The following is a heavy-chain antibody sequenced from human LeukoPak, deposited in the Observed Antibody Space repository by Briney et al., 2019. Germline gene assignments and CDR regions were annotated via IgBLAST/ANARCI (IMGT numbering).Heavy chain of an antibody. CDR3: ARPTMVRGVIDY. CDR1: GGSISSSSSY. V-gene: IGHV4-39*01. Sequence: SETLSLTCTVSGGSISSSSSYWGWIRQPPGKGLEWIGSIYYSGSTYYNPSLKSRVTISLDTSKNQFSLKLSSVTAADTAVYYCARPTMVRGVIDYWGQGTLVTVSS. D-gene: IGHD3-10*01. J-gene: IGHJ4*02. CDR2: IYYSGST.